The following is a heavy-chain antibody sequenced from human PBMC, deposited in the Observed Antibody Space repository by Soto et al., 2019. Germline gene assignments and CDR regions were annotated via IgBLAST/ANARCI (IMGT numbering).Heavy chain of an antibody. J-gene: IGHJ6*01. CDR2: INHSGST. D-gene: IGHD2-2*01. V-gene: IGHV4-34*01. Sequence: PSDTLSQTCATHHRSFSRYLLTWMRQPPGKGLEWIGEINHSGSTNYNPSLKSRVTISVDTSKNQFSLKLSSVTAADTAVYYCARDLVVPAATSRYYYYYGMD. CDR3: ARDLVVPAATSRYYYYYGMD. CDR1: HRSFSRYL.